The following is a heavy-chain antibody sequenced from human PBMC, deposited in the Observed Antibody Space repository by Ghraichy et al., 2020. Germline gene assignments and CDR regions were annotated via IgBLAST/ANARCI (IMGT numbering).Heavy chain of an antibody. CDR1: GLTLSSSW. Sequence: GGSLRLSCTGSGLTLSSSWMSWVRQAPGKGPEWVAEINQDGSDKYYVDSVKGRFTISRDNAKNSLYLQMNSLRAEDTAVYYCARGPRVVIWFGEPWGRGTLVTVSA. CDR2: INQDGSDK. V-gene: IGHV3-7*04. CDR3: ARGPRVVIWFGEP. J-gene: IGHJ5*02. D-gene: IGHD3-10*01.